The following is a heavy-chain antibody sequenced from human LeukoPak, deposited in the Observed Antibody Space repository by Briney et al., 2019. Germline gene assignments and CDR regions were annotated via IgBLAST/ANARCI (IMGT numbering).Heavy chain of an antibody. D-gene: IGHD3-22*01. V-gene: IGHV4-61*02. J-gene: IGHJ4*02. CDR3: ARDLGGGYYFDY. Sequence: PSETLSLTCTVSGGSISSGSYYWSWIRQPAGKGLEWIGRIYTSGSTNYNPSLKSRVTISVDTSKNQFSLKLSSVTAADTAVYYCARDLGGGYYFDYWGQGTLVTVSS. CDR2: IYTSGST. CDR1: GGSISSGSYY.